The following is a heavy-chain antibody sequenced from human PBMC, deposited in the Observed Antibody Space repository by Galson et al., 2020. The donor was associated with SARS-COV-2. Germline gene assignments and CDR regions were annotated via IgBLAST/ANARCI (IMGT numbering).Heavy chain of an antibody. J-gene: IGHJ5*02. V-gene: IGHV4-59*08. CDR3: ARQDKDEEYDDSGYRYFKWFDP. D-gene: IGHD3-22*01. Sequence: ASDTLSPTCTISGGSISSYYWTWIRQPPGKGLEWIGYIYSSGNTNYNPSLKSRVTISADASKNQLSLKLSSVTAADTAIYYCARQDKDEEYDDSGYRYFKWFDPWGQGTLVTVSS. CDR1: GGSISSYY. CDR2: IYSSGNT.